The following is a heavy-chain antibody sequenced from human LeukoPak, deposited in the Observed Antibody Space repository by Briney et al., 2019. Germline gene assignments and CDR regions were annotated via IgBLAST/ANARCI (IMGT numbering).Heavy chain of an antibody. CDR2: ISGSDGRT. Sequence: GGTLRLSCAASGFTFAGYGMSWVRQAPGKGLEWVSSISGSDGRTHYADSVKGRFTISRDNAKNSLYLQMNSLRAEDTAVYYCARHVVALGFDYWGQGTLVTVSS. J-gene: IGHJ4*02. CDR3: ARHVVALGFDY. V-gene: IGHV3-23*01. D-gene: IGHD3-22*01. CDR1: GFTFAGYG.